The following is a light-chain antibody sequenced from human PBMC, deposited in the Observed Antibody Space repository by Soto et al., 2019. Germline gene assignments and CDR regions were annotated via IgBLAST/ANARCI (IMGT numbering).Light chain of an antibody. CDR1: SGSVSTSYY. Sequence: QTVVTQEPSFSVSPGGTVTLTCGLSSGSVSTSYYPSWYQQTPGQAPRTLMYSTGTRSSGVPDRFSGSILGNKAALTITGAQADDESGYYCVLYMGSGIWVFGGGTKLTVL. CDR3: VLYMGSGIWV. J-gene: IGLJ2*01. V-gene: IGLV8-61*01. CDR2: STG.